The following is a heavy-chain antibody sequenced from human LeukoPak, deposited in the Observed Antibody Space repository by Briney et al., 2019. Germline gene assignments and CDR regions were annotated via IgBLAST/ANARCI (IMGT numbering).Heavy chain of an antibody. Sequence: SETLSLTCAVYGGSFSGYYWSWIRQPPGKGLEWIGYIYYSGSTNYNPSLKSRVTISVDTSKNQFSLNLSSVTAADTAVYYCASLRGSYLPYFDYWGQGTLVTVSS. V-gene: IGHV4-59*08. CDR1: GGSFSGYY. CDR3: ASLRGSYLPYFDY. J-gene: IGHJ4*02. CDR2: IYYSGST. D-gene: IGHD3-10*01.